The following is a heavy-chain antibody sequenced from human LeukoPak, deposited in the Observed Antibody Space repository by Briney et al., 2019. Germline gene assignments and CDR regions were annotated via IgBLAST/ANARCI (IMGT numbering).Heavy chain of an antibody. CDR1: GFTFSNAW. D-gene: IGHD6-19*01. CDR3: TTRGSGSYYFDY. CDR2: IKSKTDGETT. J-gene: IGHJ4*02. Sequence: PGGSLRLSCAASGFTFSNAWMSWVRQAPGKGLEWVGRIKSKTDGETTDYAAPVKGRFTISRDDSKNTLYLQMNSLKTEDTAVYYCTTRGSGSYYFDYWSQGTPVTVSS. V-gene: IGHV3-15*01.